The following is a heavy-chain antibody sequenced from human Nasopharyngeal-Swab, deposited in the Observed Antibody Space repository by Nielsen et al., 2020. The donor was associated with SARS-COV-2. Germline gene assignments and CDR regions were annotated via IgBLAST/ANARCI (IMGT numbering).Heavy chain of an antibody. J-gene: IGHJ4*02. CDR2: IIPIFGTA. Sequence: SVKVTCKASGGTFSSYAISWVRQAPGQGLEWIGGIIPIFGTANYAQKFQGRVTITADKSTSTAYMELSSLRSEDTAVYYCARASSMVRGVIVPFDYWGQGTLVTVSS. D-gene: IGHD3-10*01. V-gene: IGHV1-69*06. CDR1: GGTFSSYA. CDR3: ARASSMVRGVIVPFDY.